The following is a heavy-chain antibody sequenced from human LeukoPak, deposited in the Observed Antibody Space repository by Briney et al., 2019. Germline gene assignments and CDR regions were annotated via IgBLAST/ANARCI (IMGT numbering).Heavy chain of an antibody. CDR1: GDTFSSNSAD. J-gene: IGHJ5*02. Sequence: SQTLSLTCAISGDTFSSNSADWNWIRQSPSRGLEWLGRTYYRSKWYNDYAVSVKSRITINPDTSKNQFSLQLNSVTPEDTAVYYCARGDYCSGGSCYSDGSHNWFDPWGQGTLVTVSS. CDR3: ARGDYCSGGSCYSDGSHNWFDP. V-gene: IGHV6-1*01. D-gene: IGHD2-15*01. CDR2: TYYRSKWYN.